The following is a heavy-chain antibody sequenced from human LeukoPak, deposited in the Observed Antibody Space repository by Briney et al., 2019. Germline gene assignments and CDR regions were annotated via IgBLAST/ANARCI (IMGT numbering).Heavy chain of an antibody. Sequence: SETLSLTCTVSGGSISSYYWSWIRQPPGKGLEWIGYIYYSGSTNYNPSLKSRVTVSVDTSKNRFSLKLSSVTAADTAVYYCAKTGSGYYFFDSWGQGTLVTVSS. CDR3: AKTGSGYYFFDS. CDR2: IYYSGST. J-gene: IGHJ4*02. D-gene: IGHD3-22*01. V-gene: IGHV4-59*12. CDR1: GGSISSYY.